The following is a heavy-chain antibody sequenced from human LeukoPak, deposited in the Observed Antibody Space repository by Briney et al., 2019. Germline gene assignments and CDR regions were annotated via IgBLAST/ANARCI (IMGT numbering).Heavy chain of an antibody. V-gene: IGHV1-69*13. Sequence: ASVKVSCKASGGTFSSYAISWVRQAPGQGLEWMGGIIPIFGTANYAQKFQGRVTITADESTSTAYMELSSLRSDDTAVYYCARDWGKKYSYQDYWGQGTLVTVSS. CDR3: ARDWGKKYSYQDY. CDR1: GGTFSSYA. J-gene: IGHJ4*02. CDR2: IIPIFGTA. D-gene: IGHD5-18*01.